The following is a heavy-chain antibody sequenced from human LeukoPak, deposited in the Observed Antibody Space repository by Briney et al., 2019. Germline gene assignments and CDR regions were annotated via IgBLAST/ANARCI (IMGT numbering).Heavy chain of an antibody. D-gene: IGHD6-19*01. CDR2: IYHSGST. CDR1: GGSISSNNW. J-gene: IGHJ4*02. V-gene: IGHV4-4*02. CDR3: ARVPISGSGWYGYWSPFDY. Sequence: PSGTLSLTCAVSGGSISSNNWWGWVRQPPGKGLEWIGEIYHSGSTNYNPSLKSRVTISVDTSKNQFSLKLSSVTAADTAVYYCARVPISGSGWYGYWSPFDYWGQGTLVTVSS.